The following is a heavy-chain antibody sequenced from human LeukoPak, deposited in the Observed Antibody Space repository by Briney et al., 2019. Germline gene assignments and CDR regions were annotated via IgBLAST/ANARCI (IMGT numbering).Heavy chain of an antibody. V-gene: IGHV3-66*01. D-gene: IGHD3-22*01. CDR2: IYSGGST. CDR3: ARDRDDSSGYYYGYFDY. J-gene: IGHJ4*02. CDR1: GFTVSSNY. Sequence: GGSLRLSCAASGFTVSSNYMSWVRQAPGKGLEWVSVIYSGGSTYYADSVKGRFTISRDDSKNTLYLQMNSLRAEDTAVYYCARDRDDSSGYYYGYFDYWGQGTLVTVSS.